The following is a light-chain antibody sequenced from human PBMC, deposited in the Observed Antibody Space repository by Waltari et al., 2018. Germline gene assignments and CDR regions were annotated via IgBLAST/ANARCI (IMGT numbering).Light chain of an antibody. CDR1: RGTLTSDL. J-gene: IGLJ2*01. CDR2: KDN. V-gene: IGLV6-57*04. CDR3: QTCDTTVLI. Sequence: NFVLTQPHSVSVSPGRTVTNSFTRRRGTLTSDLMQWYRLRPCSAPTTIIYKDNQRPAGVPDRFSGSIDTSSNSASLTISGLTTEEEADYYCQTCDTTVLIFGGGTQLTVL.